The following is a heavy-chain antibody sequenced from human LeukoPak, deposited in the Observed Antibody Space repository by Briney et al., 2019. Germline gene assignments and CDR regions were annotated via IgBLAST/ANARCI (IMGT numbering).Heavy chain of an antibody. V-gene: IGHV4-31*03. CDR2: IYHSGST. D-gene: IGHD1-1*01. J-gene: IGHJ4*02. Sequence: PSETLSLICTVSGYSISSGGHYWSWIRQHPGKGLEWIGYIYHSGSTYYNPSLKSRVTISVDTSKNQFSLKLSSVTATDTAVYYCATRRTVYFDYWGPGTLVTVSS. CDR3: ATRRTVYFDY. CDR1: GYSISSGGHY.